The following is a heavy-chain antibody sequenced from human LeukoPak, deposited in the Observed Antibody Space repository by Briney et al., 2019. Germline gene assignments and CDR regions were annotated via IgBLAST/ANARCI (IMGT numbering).Heavy chain of an antibody. CDR2: IYYSGST. D-gene: IGHD7-27*01. CDR3: ARRITWGPYYFDY. J-gene: IGHJ4*02. Sequence: SETLSLTCTVSGGSISSSSYYWGWIRQPPGKGLEWIVSIYYSGSTYYNPSLKSRVTISVDTSKNQFSLKLSSVTAADTAVYYCARRITWGPYYFDYWGQGTLVTVSS. CDR1: GGSISSSSYY. V-gene: IGHV4-39*01.